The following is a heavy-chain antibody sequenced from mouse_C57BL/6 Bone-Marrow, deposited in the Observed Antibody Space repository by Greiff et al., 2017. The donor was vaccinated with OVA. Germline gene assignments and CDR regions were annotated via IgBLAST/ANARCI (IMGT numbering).Heavy chain of an antibody. J-gene: IGHJ4*01. Sequence: VQLQQSGAELVRPGASVTLSCKASGYTFTDYEMHWVKQTPVHGLEWIGAIDPETGGTAYNQKFKGKAILTADKSSSPAYMELRSLPSDGCAVCYCTRHYSNCVRYAMGYWGQGASVTVSS. CDR2: IDPETGGT. V-gene: IGHV1-15*01. CDR3: TRHYSNCVRYAMGY. D-gene: IGHD2-5*01. CDR1: GYTFTDYE.